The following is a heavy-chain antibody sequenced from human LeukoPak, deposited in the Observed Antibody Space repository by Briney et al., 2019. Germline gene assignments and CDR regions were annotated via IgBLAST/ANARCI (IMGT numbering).Heavy chain of an antibody. Sequence: SETLSLTCAVYGGSFSGYYWSWIRQPPGKGLEWIGRIYTSGSTNYNPSLKSRVTISVDTSKNQFSLKLSSVTAADTAVYYCVAESYYYCYMDVWGKGTTVTISS. V-gene: IGHV4-4*08. CDR2: IYTSGST. CDR3: VAESYYYCYMDV. J-gene: IGHJ6*03. CDR1: GGSFSGYY. D-gene: IGHD1-14*01.